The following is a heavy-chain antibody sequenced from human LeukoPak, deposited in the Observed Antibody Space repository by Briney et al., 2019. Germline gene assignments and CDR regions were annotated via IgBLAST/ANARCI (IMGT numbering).Heavy chain of an antibody. CDR2: INAGNGNT. CDR3: ARAPHIAAAGTDNWFDP. Sequence: ASVKVSCKASGYTFTSYAMHWVRQAPGQRLEWMGWINAGNGNTKYSQKFQGRVTITRDTSASTAYMELSSLRSEDTAVYYCARAPHIAAAGTDNWFDPWGQGTLVTVSS. J-gene: IGHJ5*02. D-gene: IGHD6-13*01. CDR1: GYTFTSYA. V-gene: IGHV1-3*01.